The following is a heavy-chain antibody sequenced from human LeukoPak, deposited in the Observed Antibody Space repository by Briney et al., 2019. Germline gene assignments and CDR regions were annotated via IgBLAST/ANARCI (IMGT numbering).Heavy chain of an antibody. J-gene: IGHJ4*02. CDR1: GFTVSSNY. CDR2: LYSGGST. Sequence: PGGSLRLSCAVSGFTVSSNYMIWVRQAPGEGLEGVSVLYSGGSTDYADSVKGRFTISRDSSRNTLYLQMNSLRVEDTAVYYCARETHYYFDLWGQGTLVTVSS. D-gene: IGHD3-10*01. V-gene: IGHV3-66*02. CDR3: ARETHYYFDL.